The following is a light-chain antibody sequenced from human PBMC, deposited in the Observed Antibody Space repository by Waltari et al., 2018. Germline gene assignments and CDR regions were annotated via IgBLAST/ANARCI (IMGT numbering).Light chain of an antibody. CDR2: GNS. Sequence: QSVLTQPPSVSGAPGQRVTISCTVSSSNIGAGYDVPRYQQLPGTAPKLLIYGNSNRPSGVPDRFSGSKSGTSASLAITGLQAEDEADYYCQSYDSSLSGVVFGGGTKLTVL. CDR3: QSYDSSLSGVV. CDR1: SSNIGAGYD. V-gene: IGLV1-40*01. J-gene: IGLJ2*01.